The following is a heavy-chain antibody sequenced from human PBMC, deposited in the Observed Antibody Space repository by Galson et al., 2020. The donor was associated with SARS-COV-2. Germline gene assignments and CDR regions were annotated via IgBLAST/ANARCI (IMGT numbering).Heavy chain of an antibody. J-gene: IGHJ6*03. V-gene: IGHV5-51*01. CDR3: ARLGGYCSGGSCYYYYYMDV. D-gene: IGHD2-15*01. Sequence: GGSLRLSCKGSGYSFTSYWIGWVRQMPGKGLEWMGIIYPGDSDTRYSPSFQGQVTISADKSISTAYLQWSSLKASDTAMYYCARLGGYCSGGSCYYYYYMDVGGKGTTVTVSS. CDR2: IYPGDSDT. CDR1: GYSFTSYW.